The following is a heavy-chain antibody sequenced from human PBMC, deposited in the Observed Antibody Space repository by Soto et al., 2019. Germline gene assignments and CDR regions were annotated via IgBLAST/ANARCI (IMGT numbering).Heavy chain of an antibody. Sequence: PSETLSLTCTGSGGSISSSSYYWGWIRQPPGKGLEWMGSIYYSGSTYYNPSLKSRVTISVDTSKNQFSLKLSSVTAADTAVYYCASPKIAFYNWFDPWGQGTLVTV. J-gene: IGHJ5*02. V-gene: IGHV4-39*01. D-gene: IGHD3-3*02. CDR3: ASPKIAFYNWFDP. CDR1: GGSISSSSYY. CDR2: IYYSGST.